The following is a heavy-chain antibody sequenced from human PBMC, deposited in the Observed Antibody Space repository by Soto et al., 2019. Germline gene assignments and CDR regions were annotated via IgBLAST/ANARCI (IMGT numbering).Heavy chain of an antibody. CDR1: GFTFSTYA. V-gene: IGHV3-30-3*01. Sequence: QVHLVESGGGVVQPGRSLRLSCAASGFTFSTYAMHWVRQAPGKGLEWVAVISYDGSNKYYADSVKGRFTISRDNSKNSLYLQMNSLRAEDTAMYYCARGSIYGSVDPYYFDYWGHGTLVTVSS. CDR3: ARGSIYGSVDPYYFDY. J-gene: IGHJ4*01. D-gene: IGHD3-10*01. CDR2: ISYDGSNK.